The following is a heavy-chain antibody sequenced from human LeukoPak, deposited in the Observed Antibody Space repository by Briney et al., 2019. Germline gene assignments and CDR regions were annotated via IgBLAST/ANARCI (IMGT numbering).Heavy chain of an antibody. CDR1: GYTFTGYY. J-gene: IGHJ4*02. V-gene: IGHV1-2*02. Sequence: ASVKVSCKASGYTFTGYYMHWVRQAPGQGLEWMGWINPNSGGTNYAQKFQGRVTMTRDTSISTAYMELSRLRSDDTAVYYCASTAYSGGWWAQDYWGQGTLVTVSS. CDR3: ASTAYSGGWWAQDY. CDR2: INPNSGGT. D-gene: IGHD6-19*01.